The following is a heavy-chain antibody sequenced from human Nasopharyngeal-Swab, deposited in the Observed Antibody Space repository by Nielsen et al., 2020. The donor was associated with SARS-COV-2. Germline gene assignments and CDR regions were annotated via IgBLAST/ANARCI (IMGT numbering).Heavy chain of an antibody. Sequence: ASVKVSCKASGYTFTSYDINWVRQATGQGLEWMGWMNPNSGNTGYAQKFQGRVTMTRNTSISTAYMELSSLRSEDTAVYYCARAPYSGSYYYYYGMDVWGQGTTVTVSS. J-gene: IGHJ6*02. CDR3: ARAPYSGSYYYYYGMDV. CDR1: GYTFTSYD. V-gene: IGHV1-8*01. CDR2: MNPNSGNT. D-gene: IGHD1-26*01.